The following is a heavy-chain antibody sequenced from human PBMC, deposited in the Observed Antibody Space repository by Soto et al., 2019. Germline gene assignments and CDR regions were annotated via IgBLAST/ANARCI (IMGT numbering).Heavy chain of an antibody. CDR3: TTWYYSDTSGYAH. J-gene: IGHJ4*02. V-gene: IGHV3-15*07. Sequence: EVQLVESGGGLVKPGGSLRLSCAGSGFRFDSAWMNWVRQAPGKWLEWVGRVKSKADGGATDYAAPVKGRLTISRDDSKDIVYLQMSSLKTEDTALYFCTTWYYSDTSGYAHWGQGALVTVSS. CDR1: GFRFDSAW. CDR2: VKSKADGGAT. D-gene: IGHD3-22*01.